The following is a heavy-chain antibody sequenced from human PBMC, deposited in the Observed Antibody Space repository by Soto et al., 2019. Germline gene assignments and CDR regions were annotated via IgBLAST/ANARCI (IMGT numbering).Heavy chain of an antibody. Sequence: GESLKLSCKGSGYTFANYWIGWVRQMPGKGLEWMGIIYPGNSDTRYSPSFQGQVTISADTSISTAYLEWSSLKASDTAIYYCARHVYYDVLKKNYWGQGTLVTVSS. D-gene: IGHD3-9*01. V-gene: IGHV5-51*01. CDR1: GYTFANYW. CDR2: IYPGNSDT. CDR3: ARHVYYDVLKKNY. J-gene: IGHJ4*02.